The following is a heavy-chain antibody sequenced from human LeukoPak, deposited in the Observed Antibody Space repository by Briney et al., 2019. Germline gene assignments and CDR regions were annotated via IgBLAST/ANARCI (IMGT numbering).Heavy chain of an antibody. V-gene: IGHV4-31*03. D-gene: IGHD6-19*01. J-gene: IGHJ4*02. CDR2: IYYSGST. CDR1: GGSISSGGYY. Sequence: SQTLSLTCTVSGGSISSGGYYWSWIRQHPGKGLEWIGYIYYSGSTYYNPSLKSRVTISVDTSKNQSSLKLSSVTAADTAVYYCASIAVAGPIDYWGQGTLVTVSS. CDR3: ASIAVAGPIDY.